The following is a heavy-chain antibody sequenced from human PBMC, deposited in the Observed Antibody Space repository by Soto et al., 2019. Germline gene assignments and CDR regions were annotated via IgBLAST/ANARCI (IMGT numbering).Heavy chain of an antibody. V-gene: IGHV4-38-2*01. J-gene: IGHJ3*02. CDR2: IYHSGST. CDR3: ARGKGRGSGSYNRDDAFDI. Sequence: SETLCVTCAFSVYSISSGYYGGWIRQPPVKGLEWIGSIYHSGSTYYNPSLKSRVTISVDTSKNQFSLKLSSVTAADTAVYYCARGKGRGSGSYNRDDAFDIWGQGTMVTVSS. CDR1: VYSISSGYY. D-gene: IGHD1-26*01.